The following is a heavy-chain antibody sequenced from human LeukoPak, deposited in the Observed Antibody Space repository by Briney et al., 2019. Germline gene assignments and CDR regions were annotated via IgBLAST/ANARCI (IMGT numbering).Heavy chain of an antibody. CDR1: GFTFSSYG. Sequence: GGSLRLSCAASGFTFSSYGMHWVRQAPGKGLEWVAVIWYVGSNKYYADSVKGRFTISRDNSKNTLYLQMNSLRAEDTAVYYCARGMTLRAFDIWGQGTMVTVSS. D-gene: IGHD2-15*01. CDR3: ARGMTLRAFDI. J-gene: IGHJ3*02. CDR2: IWYVGSNK. V-gene: IGHV3-33*01.